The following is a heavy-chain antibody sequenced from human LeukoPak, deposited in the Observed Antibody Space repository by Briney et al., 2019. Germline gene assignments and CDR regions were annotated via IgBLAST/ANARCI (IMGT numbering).Heavy chain of an antibody. J-gene: IGHJ4*02. D-gene: IGHD3-22*01. CDR3: AREPYDDDSSGGY. V-gene: IGHV4-38-2*02. CDR1: GGSISSGYY. Sequence: PSQTLSLTCTVSGGSISSGYYWGWIRQPPGKGLEWIGSIYHSGSTYYNPSLKSRVTISVDTSKNQFSLKLSSVTAADTAVYYCAREPYDDDSSGGYWGQGTLVTVSS. CDR2: IYHSGST.